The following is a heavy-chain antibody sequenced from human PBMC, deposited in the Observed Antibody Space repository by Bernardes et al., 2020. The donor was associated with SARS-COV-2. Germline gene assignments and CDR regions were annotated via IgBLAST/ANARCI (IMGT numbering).Heavy chain of an antibody. D-gene: IGHD6-19*01. V-gene: IGHV4-59*11. CDR2: MFYSGST. CDR1: GDSISSHY. CDR3: ARGGSGWSVDS. Sequence: SKPLSFTCTVPGDSISSHYWSWIRQPPGKGLEGIGYMFYSGSTNYSPSLKSRVTISPDTSKNQFSLKLSSVTAADTAVYFCARGGSGWSVDSWGKGTLVTVSS. J-gene: IGHJ4*02.